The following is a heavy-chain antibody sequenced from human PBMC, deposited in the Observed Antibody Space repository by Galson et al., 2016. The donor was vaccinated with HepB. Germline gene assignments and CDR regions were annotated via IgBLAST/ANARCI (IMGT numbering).Heavy chain of an antibody. CDR2: IYHSGTT. CDR1: GGSISSSNW. D-gene: IGHD1-26*01. Sequence: QVQLQESGPGLVKPSETLSLTCAVPGGSISSSNWWTWVRQPPGKGLEWIGEIYHSGTTHYNPSLESRVTISVDKSKNQFSLKLNSVTAADTAVYYCARNSGGSYLGWFDPWGQGTLVTVSS. CDR3: ARNSGGSYLGWFDP. J-gene: IGHJ5*02. V-gene: IGHV4-4*02.